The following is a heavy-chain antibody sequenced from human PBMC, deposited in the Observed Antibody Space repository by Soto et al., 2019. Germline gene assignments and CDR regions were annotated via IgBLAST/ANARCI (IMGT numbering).Heavy chain of an antibody. CDR2: IIPIFGTA. J-gene: IGHJ6*02. D-gene: IGHD3-3*01. V-gene: IGHV1-69*12. CDR1: GGTFSSYA. Sequence: QVQLVQSGAEVKKPGSSVKVSCKASGGTFSSYAISWVRQAPGQGLEWMGGIIPIFGTANYAQKFQGRVTITADESTSTADMELSSLRSEDTAVYYCAVSGYRDYYYYYGMDVWGQGTTVTVSS. CDR3: AVSGYRDYYYYYGMDV.